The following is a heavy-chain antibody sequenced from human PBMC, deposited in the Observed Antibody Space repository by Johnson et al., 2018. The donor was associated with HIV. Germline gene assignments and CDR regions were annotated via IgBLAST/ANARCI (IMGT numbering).Heavy chain of an antibody. CDR3: ASTSSGWFYAFDI. Sequence: QVQLVESGGDVVQPGRSLRLSCTASGFTFSSYALHWVRQAPGKGLEWVAVLSYDGSNKFYADSVKGRFTISRDNSKNTLYLQMNSLRTEDTAMYYCASTSSGWFYAFDIWGQGTMVTVSS. CDR1: GFTFSSYA. V-gene: IGHV3-30-3*01. J-gene: IGHJ3*02. D-gene: IGHD6-19*01. CDR2: LSYDGSNK.